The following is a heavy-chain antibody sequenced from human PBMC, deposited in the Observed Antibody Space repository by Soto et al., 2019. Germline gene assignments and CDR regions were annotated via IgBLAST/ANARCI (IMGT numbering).Heavy chain of an antibody. D-gene: IGHD2-2*01. CDR2: INAGNGNT. Sequence: ASVKVSCKASGYTFTSYGISWVRQAPGQGLGWMGWINAGNGNTRYSQKFQGRVTITRDTSARTAYMELSSLRSEDTAVYYCARGHLAVVPVASWYFYMDVWGKGTTVTVSS. CDR3: ARGHLAVVPVASWYFYMDV. V-gene: IGHV1-18*01. J-gene: IGHJ6*03. CDR1: GYTFTSYG.